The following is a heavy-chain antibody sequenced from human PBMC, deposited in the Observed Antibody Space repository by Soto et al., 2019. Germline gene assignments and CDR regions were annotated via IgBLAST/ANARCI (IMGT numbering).Heavy chain of an antibody. V-gene: IGHV4-39*01. CDR2: IYYSGST. Sequence: SETLSLTCTVSGGSISSSSYYWGWIRQPPGKGLEWIGSIYYSGSTYYNPSLKSRVTISVDTSKNQFSLKLSSVTAADTAVYYCARLVADYYYYMDVWGKGTTVTVSS. J-gene: IGHJ6*03. CDR3: ARLVADYYYYMDV. CDR1: GGSISSSSYY. D-gene: IGHD2-15*01.